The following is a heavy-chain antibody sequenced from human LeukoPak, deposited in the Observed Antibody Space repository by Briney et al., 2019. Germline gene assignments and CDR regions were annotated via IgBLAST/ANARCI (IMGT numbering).Heavy chain of an antibody. CDR1: GSTFTSYD. V-gene: IGHV1-8*01. Sequence: ASVTVSCKASGSTFTSYDIDWVRQATGQGLEWMGWMNPNSGNTGYAQKFQGRVTMTRNTSISTAYMELSSLRSEDTAVYYCARIAFREAFDIWGQGTMVTVSS. J-gene: IGHJ3*02. CDR2: MNPNSGNT. CDR3: ARIAFREAFDI. D-gene: IGHD3-3*02.